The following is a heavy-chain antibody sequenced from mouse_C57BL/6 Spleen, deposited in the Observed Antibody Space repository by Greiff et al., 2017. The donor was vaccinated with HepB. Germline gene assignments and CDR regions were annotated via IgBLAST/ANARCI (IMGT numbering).Heavy chain of an antibody. J-gene: IGHJ4*01. CDR2: IWSDGST. Sequence: VQGVESGPGLVAPSQSLSITCTVSGFSLTSYGVHWVRQPPGKGLEWLVVIWSDGSTTYNSALKSRLSISKDNSKSQVSLKMNSLQTDDTAMYYCARPDDYGGAMDYWGQGTSVTVSS. CDR3: ARPDDYGGAMDY. CDR1: GFSLTSYG. V-gene: IGHV2-6*03. D-gene: IGHD2-4*01.